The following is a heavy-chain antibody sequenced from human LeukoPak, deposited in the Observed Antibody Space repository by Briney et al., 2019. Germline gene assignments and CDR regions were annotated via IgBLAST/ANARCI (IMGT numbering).Heavy chain of an antibody. J-gene: IGHJ6*04. V-gene: IGHV1-69*13. CDR2: IIPFFGTA. D-gene: IGHD2-2*01. CDR3: ARDIVVVPAAFYYYGMDV. CDR1: GGTFSSYA. Sequence: SVKVSCKASGGTFSSYAISWVRQAPGQGLEWMGGIIPFFGTANYAQKFQGRVTITADESTSTAYMELSSLRSEDTAVYYCARDIVVVPAAFYYYGMDVWGKGTTVTVSS.